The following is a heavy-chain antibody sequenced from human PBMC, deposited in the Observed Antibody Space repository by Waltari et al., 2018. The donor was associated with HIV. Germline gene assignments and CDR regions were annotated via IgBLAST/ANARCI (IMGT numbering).Heavy chain of an antibody. J-gene: IGHJ4*02. CDR2: IWYDESNK. D-gene: IGHD6-13*01. Sequence: QVQLVESGGGVVQPGRSLRLSCAASGFTFSSYGMHWVRQAPGKGLEWVAFIWYDESNKYYADSVKGRFTISRDNSKNTLYLQMNSLRAEDTAVYYCARDIAAAGPSFFDYWGQGTLVTVSS. CDR3: ARDIAAAGPSFFDY. CDR1: GFTFSSYG. V-gene: IGHV3-33*01.